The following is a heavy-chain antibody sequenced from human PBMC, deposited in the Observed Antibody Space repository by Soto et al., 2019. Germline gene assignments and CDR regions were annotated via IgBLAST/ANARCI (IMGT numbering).Heavy chain of an antibody. Sequence: EVQLVESGGGLVQPGRSLRLSCAASGFTFDDYAMHWVRQAPGKGLEWVSGISWNSGSIGYADSVKGRFTISRDNAKNSLYLQMNSLRAEDTALYYCAKDSYDQLRYAFDIWGQGTMVTVSS. CDR2: ISWNSGSI. J-gene: IGHJ3*02. CDR3: AKDSYDQLRYAFDI. CDR1: GFTFDDYA. V-gene: IGHV3-9*01. D-gene: IGHD2-2*01.